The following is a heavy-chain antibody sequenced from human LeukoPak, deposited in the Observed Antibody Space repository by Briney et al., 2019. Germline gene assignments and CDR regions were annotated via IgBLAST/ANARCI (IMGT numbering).Heavy chain of an antibody. J-gene: IGHJ4*02. V-gene: IGHV3-23*01. D-gene: IGHD4-17*01. Sequence: PGGSLRLSCAASGFTFSSYAMSWVRQAPGKGLEWASAISGSGVRTYYAGSVKGRFTISRDNSKNTLYLQMNSLRVDDTAVYYCAKETTVTTYGAPFEYWGQGTLVTVSS. CDR3: AKETTVTTYGAPFEY. CDR2: ISGSGVRT. CDR1: GFTFSSYA.